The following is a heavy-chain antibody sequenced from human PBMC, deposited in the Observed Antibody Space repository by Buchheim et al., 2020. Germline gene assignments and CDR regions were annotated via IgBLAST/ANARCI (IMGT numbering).Heavy chain of an antibody. Sequence: QVQLQESGPGLVKPSETLSLTCTVSGGSLSNFHWTWIRQPPGKALEWIGYIFYSGSTIYSPSLRSRVTMSVDTSKNQFSLKLSSVTAADTAVYYCARGITVTNPGEMCFYYYGMDVWGQGTT. V-gene: IGHV4-59*01. CDR2: IFYSGST. CDR1: GGSLSNFH. CDR3: ARGITVTNPGEMCFYYYGMDV. J-gene: IGHJ6*02. D-gene: IGHD1-14*01.